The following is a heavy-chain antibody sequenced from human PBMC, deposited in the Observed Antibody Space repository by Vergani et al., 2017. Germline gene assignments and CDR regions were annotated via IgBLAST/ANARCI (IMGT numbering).Heavy chain of an antibody. V-gene: IGHV3-30*02. D-gene: IGHD3-16*01. Sequence: QVQLVESGGGVVQRGGSLRLSCATSGFTLSNYDMQWIRQGPGKGLEFVAFIQFDGSNQYYADSVKGRFTLSRDFSKNTLYVRMNSLRTGDTATYYCAKHFRGWGFDYGGRETQVIVSS. J-gene: IGHJ4*02. CDR1: GFTLSNYD. CDR3: AKHFRGWGFDY. CDR2: IQFDGSNQ.